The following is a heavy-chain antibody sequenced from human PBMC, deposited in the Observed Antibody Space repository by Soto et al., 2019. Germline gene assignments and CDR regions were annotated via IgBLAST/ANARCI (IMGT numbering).Heavy chain of an antibody. CDR3: ARDREYSSSEGFDY. Sequence: GGSLRLSCAASGFTFSSYAMHWVRQAPGKGLEWVAVISYDGSNKYYADSVKGRFTISRDNSKNTLYLQMNSLRAEDTAVYYCARDREYSSSEGFDYWGQGTLVTVSS. V-gene: IGHV3-30-3*01. J-gene: IGHJ4*02. D-gene: IGHD6-6*01. CDR1: GFTFSSYA. CDR2: ISYDGSNK.